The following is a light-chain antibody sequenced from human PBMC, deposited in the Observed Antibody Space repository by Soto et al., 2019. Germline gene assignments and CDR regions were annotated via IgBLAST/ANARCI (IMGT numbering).Light chain of an antibody. Sequence: DIVLTQSPGTLSLSPGERATLSCRASQTVSSSSLAWYQQKPCQAPRLLISALSTGATGVPARFSGSGSGTEFTLTINSLQSEDCATYYCQQYHTWPVTFGGGTKVDIK. V-gene: IGKV3-15*01. CDR1: QTVSSS. CDR2: ALS. CDR3: QQYHTWPVT. J-gene: IGKJ4*01.